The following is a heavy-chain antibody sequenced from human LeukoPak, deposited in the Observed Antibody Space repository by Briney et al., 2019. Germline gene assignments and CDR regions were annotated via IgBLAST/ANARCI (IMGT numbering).Heavy chain of an antibody. V-gene: IGHV5-51*01. CDR2: IYPGKSAT. D-gene: IGHD3-10*01. CDR3: ACREYLSRWFDP. CDR1: AYVFSTYW. Sequence: GESLKISCRTSAYVFSTYWIGWVRQTSGKGLEWMGVIYPGKSATRYNPSFQGQVSISVDMSISTAYLQWSSLKAPEPAIYYCACREYLSRWFDPWGQGTLVTVSS. J-gene: IGHJ5*02.